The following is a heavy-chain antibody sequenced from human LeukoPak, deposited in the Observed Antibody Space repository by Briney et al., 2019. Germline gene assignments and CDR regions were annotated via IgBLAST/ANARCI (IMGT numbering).Heavy chain of an antibody. J-gene: IGHJ3*02. D-gene: IGHD3-22*01. CDR3: ARVGLDYYDSSGPYAFDI. CDR1: GGSISSNY. CDR2: IYYSGST. V-gene: IGHV4-59*01. Sequence: SETLSLTCTVSGGSISSNYWSWIRQPPGKGLGCVGYIYYSGSTNYNPSLKSRVTISVDTSNNQFSLKLSSVTAADTAVYYSARVGLDYYDSSGPYAFDIWGQGTMVTVSS.